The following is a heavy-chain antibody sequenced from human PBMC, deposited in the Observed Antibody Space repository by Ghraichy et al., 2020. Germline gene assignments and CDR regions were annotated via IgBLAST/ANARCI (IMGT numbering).Heavy chain of an antibody. Sequence: GGSLRLSCAASGFTVSSNYMSWVRQAPGKGLEWVSIIYIGGSTYYADSVKGRFTISRDNSKNTLYLQMNSLRAEDTAVYYCARGWAVAGTVLDYWGQGTLVTVSS. D-gene: IGHD6-19*01. CDR1: GFTVSSNY. CDR3: ARGWAVAGTVLDY. V-gene: IGHV3-53*01. J-gene: IGHJ4*02. CDR2: IYIGGST.